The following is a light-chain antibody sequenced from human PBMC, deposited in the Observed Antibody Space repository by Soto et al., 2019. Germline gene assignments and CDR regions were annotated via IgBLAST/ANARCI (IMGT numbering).Light chain of an antibody. CDR3: SSYTNSSPFV. J-gene: IGLJ1*01. Sequence: QSVLTQPRSVSGSPGQSVTISCTGTSSDVGGYNYVSWYQQHPGKAPKPMLYVVSDWPSGFSVRFSGSKSGTTTSLTISGFQVEDEADDYCSSYTNSSPFVFGTGTKVTVL. CDR2: VVS. CDR1: SSDVGGYNY. V-gene: IGLV2-11*01.